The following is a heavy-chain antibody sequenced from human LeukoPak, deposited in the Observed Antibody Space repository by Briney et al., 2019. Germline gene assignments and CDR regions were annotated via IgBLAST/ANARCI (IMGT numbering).Heavy chain of an antibody. J-gene: IGHJ4*02. CDR2: IYYSGST. CDR3: ARSIMITFGGVIPHYFDY. CDR1: GGSISSSSYY. D-gene: IGHD3-16*02. Sequence: SETLSLTCTVSGGSISSSSYYWGWIRQPPGKGLEWIGSIYYSGSTYYNPSLKSRVTISVDTSKNQFSLKLSSVTAADTAVYYCARSIMITFGGVIPHYFDYWGQGTLVIVSS. V-gene: IGHV4-39*01.